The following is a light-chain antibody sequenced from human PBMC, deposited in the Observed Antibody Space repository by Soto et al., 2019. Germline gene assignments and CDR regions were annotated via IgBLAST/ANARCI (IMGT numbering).Light chain of an antibody. J-gene: IGLJ3*02. Sequence: QSVLTQPASVSGSPGQSITFSCTGSSDDIGSFNLVSWYQQYPGKAPKLILYEVYKRPLGVSDRFSGSKSGSTASLTISGLQAEDEADYHCCSYAGSPWMFGGGTKLTVL. CDR3: CSYAGSPWM. V-gene: IGLV2-23*02. CDR1: SDDIGSFNL. CDR2: EVY.